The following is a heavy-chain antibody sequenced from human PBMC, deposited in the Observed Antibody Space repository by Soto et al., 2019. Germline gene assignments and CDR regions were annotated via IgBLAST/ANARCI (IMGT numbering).Heavy chain of an antibody. Sequence: QVQLLQSGAEVKKPGASVTISCETSGYTFTSYYIHWVRQAPGHGLEWMGVINPGGGSTSYSQNFRDRVTMTSDTSTSSVYMELKSLRSNDTAVYFCAILGSGILFDYWGQGTLVTVSS. D-gene: IGHD3-16*01. CDR1: GYTFTSYY. CDR3: AILGSGILFDY. J-gene: IGHJ4*02. CDR2: INPGGGST. V-gene: IGHV1-46*01.